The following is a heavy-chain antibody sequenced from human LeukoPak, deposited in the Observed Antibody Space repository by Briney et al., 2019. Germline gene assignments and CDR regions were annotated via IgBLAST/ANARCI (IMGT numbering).Heavy chain of an antibody. Sequence: GGSLRLSCAASGFTFSLYGIHWVRQAPGKGLEWVAFIQNDGSNKYYADSVKGRFTISRDNSKNTQYLQMNSLRPDDTAMYYCAKDRIVLVTATFDYWGQGTLVTVSS. CDR2: IQNDGSNK. CDR3: AKDRIVLVTATFDY. J-gene: IGHJ4*02. V-gene: IGHV3-30*02. CDR1: GFTFSLYG. D-gene: IGHD2-21*02.